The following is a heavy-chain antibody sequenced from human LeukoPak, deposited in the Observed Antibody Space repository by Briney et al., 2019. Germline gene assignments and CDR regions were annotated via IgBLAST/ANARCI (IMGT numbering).Heavy chain of an antibody. CDR1: GGSFSGYY. V-gene: IGHV4-34*01. D-gene: IGHD1-26*01. Sequence: SETLSLTCAVYGGSFSGYYWSWIRQPPGKGLEWIGEINHSGSTNYNPSLKSRVTISVDTSKNQFSLKLSSVTAADTAVYYCASPLGYSGRSDAFDTWGQGTMVTVSS. J-gene: IGHJ3*02. CDR2: INHSGST. CDR3: ASPLGYSGRSDAFDT.